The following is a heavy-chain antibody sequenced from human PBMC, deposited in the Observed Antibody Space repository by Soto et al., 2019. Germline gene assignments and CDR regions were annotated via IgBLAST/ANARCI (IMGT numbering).Heavy chain of an antibody. CDR1: GGTFSSYA. D-gene: IGHD3-10*01. J-gene: IGHJ6*02. CDR2: IIPIFGTA. CDR3: ARVTMVRGVYYYYGMDV. V-gene: IGHV1-69*06. Sequence: SVKVSCKASGGTFSSYAISWVRQAPGQGLEWMGGIIPIFGTANYAQKFQGRVTVTADKSTSTAYMELSSLRSEDTAVYYCARVTMVRGVYYYYGMDVWGQGTTVTVSS.